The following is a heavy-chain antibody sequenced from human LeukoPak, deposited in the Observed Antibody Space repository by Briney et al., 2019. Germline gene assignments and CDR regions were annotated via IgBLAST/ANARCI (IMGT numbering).Heavy chain of an antibody. J-gene: IGHJ5*02. CDR2: LHYSGNT. Sequence: SETLSLTCTVSGASINSYFWSCIRQPPGKGLEWVGYLHYSGNTNYNPSLNSRVTISVDTSKNQFSLKLTSLTAADTAVYYCARVRYSSAWGWFDPWGQGTLVTVSS. CDR1: GASINSYF. CDR3: ARVRYSSAWGWFDP. V-gene: IGHV4-59*01. D-gene: IGHD6-19*01.